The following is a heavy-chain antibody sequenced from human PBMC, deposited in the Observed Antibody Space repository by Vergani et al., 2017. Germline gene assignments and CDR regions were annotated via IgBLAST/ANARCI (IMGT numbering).Heavy chain of an antibody. D-gene: IGHD6-19*01. J-gene: IGHJ6*02. CDR1: GFTFSSYS. CDR3: ARDPLDSSGWSGTVDPYYYYGMDV. Sequence: EVQLVESGGGLVKPGGSLRLSCAASGFTFSSYSMNWVRQAPGKWLEWVSSISSSSSYIYYADSVKGRFTISRDNAKNSLYLQMNSLRGEDTAVYYCARDPLDSSGWSGTVDPYYYYGMDVWGQGTTVTVSS. V-gene: IGHV3-21*01. CDR2: ISSSSSYI.